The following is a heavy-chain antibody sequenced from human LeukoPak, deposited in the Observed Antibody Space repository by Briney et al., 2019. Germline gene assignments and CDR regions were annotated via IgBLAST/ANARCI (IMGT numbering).Heavy chain of an antibody. CDR1: GYSISSGYY. CDR2: IYHSGST. J-gene: IGHJ6*03. V-gene: IGHV4-38-2*02. Sequence: SETLSPTCTVSGYSISSGYYWGWIRQPPGKGLEWIGSIYHSGSTYYNPSLKSRATISVDTSKNQFSLKLSSVTAADTAVYYCARVPRGRYCSSTSCYVGYYYYYMDVWGKGTTVTVSS. D-gene: IGHD2-2*01. CDR3: ARVPRGRYCSSTSCYVGYYYYYMDV.